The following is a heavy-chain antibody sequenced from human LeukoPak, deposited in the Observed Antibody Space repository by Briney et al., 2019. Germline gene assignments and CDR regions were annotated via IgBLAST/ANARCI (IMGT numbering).Heavy chain of an antibody. CDR2: ITGSGLST. J-gene: IGHJ4*02. V-gene: IGHV3-23*01. CDR1: GFTFSSYA. D-gene: IGHD4-11*01. Sequence: GASLRLSCSAPGFTFSSYAMTWVRQAPGKGLEWVSSITGSGLSTYYADSVKGRFTISRDNSKNTLYLQVNSLRVEDTAVYYCAKSYRNYDYWGQGTLVTVSS. CDR3: AKSYRNYDY.